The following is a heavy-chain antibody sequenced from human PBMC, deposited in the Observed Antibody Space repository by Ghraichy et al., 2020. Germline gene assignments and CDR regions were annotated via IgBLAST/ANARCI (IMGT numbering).Heavy chain of an antibody. Sequence: QTLSLTCAVYGGSFSGYYWSWIRQPPGKGLEWIGEINHSGSTNYNPSLKSRVTISVDTSKNQFSLKLSSVTAADTAVYYCARGSPPPTAYWGQGTLVTVSS. J-gene: IGHJ4*02. CDR3: ARGSPPPTAY. CDR1: GGSFSGYY. V-gene: IGHV4-34*01. CDR2: INHSGST. D-gene: IGHD1-26*01.